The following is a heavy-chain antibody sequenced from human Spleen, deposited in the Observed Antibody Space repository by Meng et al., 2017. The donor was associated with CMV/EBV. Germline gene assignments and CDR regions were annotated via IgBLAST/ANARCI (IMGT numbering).Heavy chain of an antibody. Sequence: LSCAASGFSFNIYAMHWVRQAPGKGLEWVAVISYDGSNKYYADSVRGRFPISRDNSKNTLYLQMNSLRAEDTAVYYCVRDLRDSLPHYWDQGTLVTVSS. V-gene: IGHV3-30*04. CDR3: VRDLRDSLPHY. J-gene: IGHJ4*02. D-gene: IGHD3/OR15-3a*01. CDR1: GFSFNIYA. CDR2: ISYDGSNK.